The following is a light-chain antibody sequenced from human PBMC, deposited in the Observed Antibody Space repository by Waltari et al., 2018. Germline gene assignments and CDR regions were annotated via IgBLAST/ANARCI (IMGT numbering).Light chain of an antibody. V-gene: IGKV1-39*01. Sequence: DIQMTQSPSSLSASVGDRVTITCRASQSISGYLNWYQQKPGKAPKVLIYATSSLQSGVPSRFSGSGSGTDFTLTISSLQPEDFATYYCQQSYRTPPLTFGGGTKVEMK. CDR2: ATS. CDR3: QQSYRTPPLT. CDR1: QSISGY. J-gene: IGKJ4*02.